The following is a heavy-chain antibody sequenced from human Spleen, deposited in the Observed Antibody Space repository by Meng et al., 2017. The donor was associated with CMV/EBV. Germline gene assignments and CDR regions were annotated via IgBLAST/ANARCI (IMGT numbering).Heavy chain of an antibody. CDR2: IYHSGST. V-gene: IGHV4-38-2*02. CDR1: GYSISSGYY. CDR3: AKAPYGDNSEQAHC. D-gene: IGHD4-23*01. Sequence: SETLSLTCTVSGYSISSGYYWGWIRQPPGKGLEWIGSIYHSGSTYYNPSLKSRVTISVDTSKNQFSLKLSSVTAADTAVYYCAKAPYGDNSEQAHCWGQGTLVTVSS. J-gene: IGHJ4*02.